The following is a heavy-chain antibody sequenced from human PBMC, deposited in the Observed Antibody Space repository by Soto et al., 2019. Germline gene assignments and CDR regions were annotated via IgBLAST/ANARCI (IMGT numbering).Heavy chain of an antibody. CDR2: ISYDGSNK. D-gene: IGHD3-22*01. J-gene: IGHJ4*02. Sequence: GGSLRLSCAASGFTFSSYGMHWVRQAPGKGLEWVAVISYDGSNKYYADSVKGRFTISRDNSKNTLYLQMNSLRAEDTAVYYCAKDRKYGYYYDSSSYSHYDYWGQGTLVTVSS. CDR1: GFTFSSYG. V-gene: IGHV3-30*18. CDR3: AKDRKYGYYYDSSSYSHYDY.